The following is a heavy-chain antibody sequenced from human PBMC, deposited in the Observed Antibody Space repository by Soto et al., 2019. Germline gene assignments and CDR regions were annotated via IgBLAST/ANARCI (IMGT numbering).Heavy chain of an antibody. CDR2: IYWDDDK. CDR1: GFSLSTSGVG. Sequence: QITLKESGPTLVKPTQTLTLTCTFSGFSLSTSGVGVGWIRQPPGKALEWLALIYWDDDKRYSPSLKSRLTITKDTSKNQVFLTMTNMDPVDTATYYCAYSRYTGSGVDYWGQGTLVTVSS. V-gene: IGHV2-5*02. J-gene: IGHJ4*02. CDR3: AYSRYTGSGVDY. D-gene: IGHD3-10*01.